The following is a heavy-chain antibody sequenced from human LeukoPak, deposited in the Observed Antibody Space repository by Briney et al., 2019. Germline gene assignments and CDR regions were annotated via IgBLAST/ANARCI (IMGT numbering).Heavy chain of an antibody. CDR3: ARLEYWFDP. CDR1: GGSISSGNYC. CDR2: IYTSGST. D-gene: IGHD3-3*01. J-gene: IGHJ5*02. V-gene: IGHV4-61*02. Sequence: PSETLSLTCTVSGGSISSGNYCWSWIRQPAGKGLEWIGRIYTSGSTNYNPSLKSRVTISVDTSKNQFSLKLSSVTAADTAVYYCARLEYWFDPWGQGTLVTVSS.